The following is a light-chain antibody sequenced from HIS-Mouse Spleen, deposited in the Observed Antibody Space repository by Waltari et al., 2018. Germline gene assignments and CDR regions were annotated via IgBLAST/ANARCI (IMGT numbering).Light chain of an antibody. CDR3: SSYTSSSPL. Sequence: QSALTQPASVSGSPGQSITISCTGTSSDVGGYNYVSWYQQHPGKAPKLMIYDVSNRPSRVSNRVSGSKSGNTASLTISGLQAEDEADYYCSSYTSSSPLFGGGTKLTVL. V-gene: IGLV2-14*03. CDR1: SSDVGGYNY. J-gene: IGLJ2*01. CDR2: DVS.